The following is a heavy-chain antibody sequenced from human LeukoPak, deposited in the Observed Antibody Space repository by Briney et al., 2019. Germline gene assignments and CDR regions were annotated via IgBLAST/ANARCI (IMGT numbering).Heavy chain of an antibody. V-gene: IGHV3-74*01. Sequence: GGSLRLSCAASGFTFSTFGMAWVRQAPGKGLVWVSRINSDGSSTSYADSVKGRFTISRDNAKNTLYLQMNSLRAEDTAVYYCARAFIAVGAFDIWGHGTMVTVSS. J-gene: IGHJ3*02. D-gene: IGHD1-26*01. CDR1: GFTFSTFG. CDR3: ARAFIAVGAFDI. CDR2: INSDGSST.